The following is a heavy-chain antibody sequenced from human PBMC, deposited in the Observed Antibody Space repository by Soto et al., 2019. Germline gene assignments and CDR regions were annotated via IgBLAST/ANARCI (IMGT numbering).Heavy chain of an antibody. V-gene: IGHV1-8*01. Sequence: QVQLVQSGAEVKKPGASVKVSCKASGYTFTSYDINWVRQATGQGLEWMGWMNPNSGNTGYAQKFQGRVTMTMNTSISTAYMELRSLRSEDTAVYYCAIRAYSSGLYFDYWGQGTLVTVSS. CDR2: MNPNSGNT. D-gene: IGHD6-19*01. J-gene: IGHJ4*02. CDR3: AIRAYSSGLYFDY. CDR1: GYTFTSYD.